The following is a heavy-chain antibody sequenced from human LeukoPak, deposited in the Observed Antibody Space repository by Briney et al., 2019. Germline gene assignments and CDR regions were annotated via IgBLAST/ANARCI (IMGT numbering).Heavy chain of an antibody. V-gene: IGHV3-53*01. CDR2: IYSNGNT. CDR1: GFTVSSNY. D-gene: IGHD4-17*01. J-gene: IGHJ4*02. CDR3: ARGDPYGDYVDY. Sequence: GGSLRLSCVASGFTVSSNYMTWVCQAPGKGLEWVSVIYSNGNTYYADSVKGRFTVSRDNSKNTLYLQMHSLRADDTAVYYCARGDPYGDYVDYWGQGTLVTVSS.